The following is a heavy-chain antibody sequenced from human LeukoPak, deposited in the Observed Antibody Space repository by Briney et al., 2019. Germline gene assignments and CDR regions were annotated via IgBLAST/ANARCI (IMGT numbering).Heavy chain of an antibody. CDR1: GFTFDDYG. CDR2: ISGSGGST. V-gene: IGHV3-23*01. Sequence: GGSLRLSCAASGFTFDDYGMSWVRQAPGKGLEWVSAISGSGGSTYYADSVKGRFTISRDNSRNTVYLQMTSLRAEDTAVYYCASRGHVGSGTYSPYDYWGQGTLVTVSS. CDR3: ASRGHVGSGTYSPYDY. D-gene: IGHD3-10*01. J-gene: IGHJ4*02.